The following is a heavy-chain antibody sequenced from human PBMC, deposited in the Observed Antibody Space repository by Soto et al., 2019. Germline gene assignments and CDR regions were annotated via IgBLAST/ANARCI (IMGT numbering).Heavy chain of an antibody. CDR2: IYSGGST. J-gene: IGHJ4*02. Sequence: HPGGSLRLSCAASGFTVSSNYMSWVRQAPGKGLEWVSVIYSGGSTYYADSVKGRFTISRDNSKNTLYLQMNSLRAEDTAVYYCARGGPRYSYGLDYWGQGTLVTVSS. CDR3: ARGGPRYSYGLDY. V-gene: IGHV3-53*01. D-gene: IGHD5-18*01. CDR1: GFTVSSNY.